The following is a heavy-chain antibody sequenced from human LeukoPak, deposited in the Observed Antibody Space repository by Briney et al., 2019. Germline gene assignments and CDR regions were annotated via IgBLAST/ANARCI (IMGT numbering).Heavy chain of an antibody. CDR2: IKVDGSET. CDR3: ARDLTNWNDATFDI. J-gene: IGHJ3*02. D-gene: IGHD1-1*01. Sequence: PGGSLRLSCAASGFSFSNYWMSWVRQAPGKGLEWVANIKVDGSETYYVDSVKGRFTISRDNSKNSLYLQMSYLRAEDTAVYYCARDLTNWNDATFDIWGQGTMVTVAS. CDR1: GFSFSNYW. V-gene: IGHV3-7*01.